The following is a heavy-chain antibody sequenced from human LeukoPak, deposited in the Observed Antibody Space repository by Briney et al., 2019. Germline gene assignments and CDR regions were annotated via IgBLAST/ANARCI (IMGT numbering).Heavy chain of an antibody. J-gene: IGHJ6*03. V-gene: IGHV1-69*13. Sequence: ASVKVSCKASGGTFSSYAISWVRQAPGQGLEWMGGIIPIFGTANYAQKFQGRVTITADESTSTAYMELSSLRSEDTAVYYCARGHLYDILTGYYPPHYYYYMDVWGKGTTVTVSS. CDR1: GGTFSSYA. D-gene: IGHD3-9*01. CDR2: IIPIFGTA. CDR3: ARGHLYDILTGYYPPHYYYYMDV.